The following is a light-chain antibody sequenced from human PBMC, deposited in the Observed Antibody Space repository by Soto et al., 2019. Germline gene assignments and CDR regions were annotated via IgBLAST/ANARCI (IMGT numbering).Light chain of an antibody. J-gene: IGKJ1*01. CDR3: QHYNSYSEA. CDR2: KAS. CDR1: PTISSW. Sequence: DIQMTQSPSTLSGSVGDRVTITCRASPTISSWLAWYPPKPCKAPKLLIYKASTLKSGVPSRFSGSGSGTQFTXTISSLQPDDFATYYCQHYNSYSEAFRQGTKADIK. V-gene: IGKV1-5*03.